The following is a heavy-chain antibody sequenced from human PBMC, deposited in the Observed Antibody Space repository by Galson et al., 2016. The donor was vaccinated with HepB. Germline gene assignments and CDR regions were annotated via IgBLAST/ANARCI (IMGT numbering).Heavy chain of an antibody. CDR3: AREQSTAALAMDA. J-gene: IGHJ6*04. V-gene: IGHV3-33*01. Sequence: SLRLSCAASGFTFSSYGMHWVRPAPGRGLEWVALIWYDGSNKYYADSVKGRFTISRDNSKNPLDLQMNSLRAEDTAVYYCAREQSTAALAMDAWGKGTTVTVSS. CDR1: GFTFSSYG. CDR2: IWYDGSNK. D-gene: IGHD6-6*01.